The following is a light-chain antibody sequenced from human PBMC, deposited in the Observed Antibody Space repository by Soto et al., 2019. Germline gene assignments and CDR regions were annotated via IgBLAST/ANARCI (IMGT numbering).Light chain of an antibody. J-gene: IGKJ2*01. Sequence: DLQMTQSPSTLSASVGDRVTITCRASQSISSWLAWYQQKKGKAPKLLISDASTLGSGVPSRFSGSGSGTEITLTISSLQPDDFATYYCQQYHSSSPYTFGRGTKLEIK. CDR3: QQYHSSSPYT. V-gene: IGKV1-5*01. CDR1: QSISSW. CDR2: DAS.